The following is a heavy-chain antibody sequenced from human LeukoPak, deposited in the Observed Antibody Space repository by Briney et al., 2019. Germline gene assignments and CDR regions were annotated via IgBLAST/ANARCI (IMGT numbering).Heavy chain of an antibody. CDR1: GGSFSGYY. Sequence: SETLSLTCGVYGGSFSGYYWSWIRQPPGKGLEWIGEINHSGSTNYNPSLKSRVTISVDTSKNQFSLKLSSVTAADTAVYYCARGRGWFQKYFDYWGQGTLVTVSS. J-gene: IGHJ4*02. CDR2: INHSGST. CDR3: ARGRGWFQKYFDY. V-gene: IGHV4-34*01. D-gene: IGHD6-19*01.